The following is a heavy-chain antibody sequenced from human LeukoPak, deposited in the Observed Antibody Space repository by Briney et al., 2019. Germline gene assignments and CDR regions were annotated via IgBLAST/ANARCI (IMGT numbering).Heavy chain of an antibody. CDR1: GFTFSSYA. CDR2: ISYDGSNK. Sequence: HPGRSLRLSCAASGFTFSSYAMHWVRQAPGKGLEWVAIISYDGSNKYYADSVKGRFTISRDNSKNTLYLQMNSLRAEDTAVYYCARDTDSWYFDYWGQGTLVTVSS. V-gene: IGHV3-30*04. D-gene: IGHD6-13*01. J-gene: IGHJ4*02. CDR3: ARDTDSWYFDY.